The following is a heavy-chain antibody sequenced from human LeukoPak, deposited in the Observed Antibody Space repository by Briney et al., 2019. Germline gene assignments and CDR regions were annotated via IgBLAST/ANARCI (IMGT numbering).Heavy chain of an antibody. Sequence: GGSLRLSCAASGFTFSDYYMSWIRQAPGKGLEWVSYISSSGSTIYYADSVKGRFTISRDNAKNSLYLQMNSLRAEDTAVYYCARADDILTGYYRIGGEFDYWGQGTLVTVSS. J-gene: IGHJ4*02. D-gene: IGHD3-9*01. CDR2: ISSSGSTI. CDR1: GFTFSDYY. CDR3: ARADDILTGYYRIGGEFDY. V-gene: IGHV3-11*01.